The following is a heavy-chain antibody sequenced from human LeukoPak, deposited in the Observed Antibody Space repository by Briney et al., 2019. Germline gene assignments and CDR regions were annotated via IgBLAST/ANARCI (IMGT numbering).Heavy chain of an antibody. CDR1: GYTFTSYY. V-gene: IGHV1-46*01. CDR2: INPSGGST. J-gene: IGHJ5*02. Sequence: APVKVSCKASGYTFTSYYMHWVRQAPGQGLEWMGIINPSGGSTSYAQKFQGRVTMTRDTSTSTVYMELSSLRSEDTAVYYCARSAGITGTFDPWGQGTLVTVSS. D-gene: IGHD1-20*01. CDR3: ARSAGITGTFDP.